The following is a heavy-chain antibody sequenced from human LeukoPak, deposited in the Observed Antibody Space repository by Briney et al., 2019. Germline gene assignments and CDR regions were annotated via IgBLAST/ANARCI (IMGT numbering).Heavy chain of an antibody. J-gene: IGHJ4*02. D-gene: IGHD3-22*01. CDR3: AKSAQEYYYDSSGYYGY. Sequence: GGSLRLSCAASGFTFSTYDMSWVRQAPGKGLEWVSGISGSGGSTYYADSVKGRFTISRDNSKNTLYLQMNSLRAEDTAVYYCAKSAQEYYYDSSGYYGYWGQGTLVTVSS. CDR2: ISGSGGST. CDR1: GFTFSTYD. V-gene: IGHV3-23*01.